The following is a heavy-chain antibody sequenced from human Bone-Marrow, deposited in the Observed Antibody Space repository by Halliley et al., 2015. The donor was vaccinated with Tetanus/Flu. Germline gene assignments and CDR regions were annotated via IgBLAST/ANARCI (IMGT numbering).Heavy chain of an antibody. Sequence: EWIGEIYYKNNGNSTPSLRGRVSMSVDKSMNEFSLRLTSVTAADTAVYYCARQQMGTYGMDVWGQGTTVTVS. CDR2: IYYKNNG. CDR3: ARQQMGTYGMDV. V-gene: IGHV4-4*02. D-gene: IGHD1-1*01. J-gene: IGHJ6*02.